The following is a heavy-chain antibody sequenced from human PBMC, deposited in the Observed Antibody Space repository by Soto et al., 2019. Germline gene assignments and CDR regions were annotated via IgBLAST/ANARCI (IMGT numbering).Heavy chain of an antibody. CDR3: ARASNYYGTGWISNFDL. CDR2: IIPIFGTT. CDR1: GGTFSNYA. V-gene: IGHV1-69*06. J-gene: IGHJ4*02. Sequence: QVQLVQSGAEVKKPGSSMKVSCQASGGTFSNYAFSWVRQAPGQGLEWTGGIIPIFGTTKYAQRFLDRVTITADKSTSTLYMELSSLRSEDTAVYYCARASNYYGTGWISNFDLWGQGTLVTVSS. D-gene: IGHD3-10*01.